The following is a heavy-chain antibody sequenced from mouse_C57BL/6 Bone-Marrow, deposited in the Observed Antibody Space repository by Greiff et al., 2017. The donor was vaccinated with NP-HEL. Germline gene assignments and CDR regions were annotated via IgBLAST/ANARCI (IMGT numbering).Heavy chain of an antibody. V-gene: IGHV1-82*01. D-gene: IGHD1-1*01. CDR3: ASSLYYYGSFFDY. CDR2: IYPGDGDT. J-gene: IGHJ2*01. CDR1: GYAFSSSW. Sequence: LQESGPELVKPGASVKISCKASGYAFSSSWMNWVKQRPGKGLEWIGRIYPGDGDTNYNGKFKGKATLTADKSSSTAYMQLSSLTSEDSAVYFCASSLYYYGSFFDYWGQGTTLTVSS.